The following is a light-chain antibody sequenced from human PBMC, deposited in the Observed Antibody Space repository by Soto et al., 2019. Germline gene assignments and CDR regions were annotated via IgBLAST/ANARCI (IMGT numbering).Light chain of an antibody. CDR2: EVS. J-gene: IGLJ2*01. CDR3: SSYTSSTLVI. V-gene: IGLV2-8*01. CDR1: SSDVGGSNF. Sequence: QSALTQPPSASGSPGQSVTISCTGTSSDVGGSNFVSWYQQHPGKAPKLMIYEVSKRPSGVPARFSGSKSGNTASLTVSGLQAEDEADYYCSSYTSSTLVIFGGGTKLTVL.